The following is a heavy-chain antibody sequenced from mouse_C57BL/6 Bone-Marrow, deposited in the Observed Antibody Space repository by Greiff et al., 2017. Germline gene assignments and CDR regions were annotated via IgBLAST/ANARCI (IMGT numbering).Heavy chain of an antibody. Sequence: QVQLQQSGAELVKPGASVKLSCKASGYTFTSYWMHWVKQRPGQGLEWIGMINPNSGSTNYNEKFKSKATLTVDKSYSKAYMQLSILTSEDAAVYYCASYYGSSSFAYWGQGTLVTVSA. D-gene: IGHD1-1*01. CDR1: GYTFTSYW. CDR2: INPNSGST. V-gene: IGHV1-64*01. J-gene: IGHJ3*01. CDR3: ASYYGSSSFAY.